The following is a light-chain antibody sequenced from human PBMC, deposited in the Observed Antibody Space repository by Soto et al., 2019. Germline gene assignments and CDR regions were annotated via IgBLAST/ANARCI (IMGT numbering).Light chain of an antibody. CDR2: DAS. CDR3: QQYNEWPRT. Sequence: EKVMTQSPATLSVSPGERVTLSCRASQSVSSNLAWYQQKPGQAPRLLIYDASTRATGIPARFSGSGSGTEFTLTISSLQSEDFAVYYCQQYNEWPRTFGQGTKVEIK. CDR1: QSVSSN. V-gene: IGKV3-15*01. J-gene: IGKJ1*01.